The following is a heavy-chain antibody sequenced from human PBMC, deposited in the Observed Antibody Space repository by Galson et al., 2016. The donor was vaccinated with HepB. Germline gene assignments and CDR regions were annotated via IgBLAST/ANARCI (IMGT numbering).Heavy chain of an antibody. Sequence: SLRLSCAASGFSVSSKYMSWVRQIPGKGLEWVSVIYSGGSTFYADSVKGRFTISRANVKNTVYLQMNSVTDEDTAVYYCARSPSNCFGPSTFDIWGQGTMVIVSS. CDR3: ARSPSNCFGPSTFDI. CDR2: IYSGGST. D-gene: IGHD6-13*01. CDR1: GFSVSSKY. V-gene: IGHV3-53*01. J-gene: IGHJ3*02.